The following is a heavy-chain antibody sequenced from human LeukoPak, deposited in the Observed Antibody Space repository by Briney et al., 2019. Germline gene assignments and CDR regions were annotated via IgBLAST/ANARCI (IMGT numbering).Heavy chain of an antibody. CDR2: IRSKAYGGTT. CDR1: GFTFGDYA. Sequence: PGGSLRLSCTASGFTFGDYAMSWVRQAPGKGLEWVGFIRSKAYGGTTEYAASVKGRFTISRDDSKSIAYLQMNSLKTEDTAVYYCTRLRFLEWLFDYWGQGTLVTVSS. V-gene: IGHV3-49*04. D-gene: IGHD3-3*01. J-gene: IGHJ4*02. CDR3: TRLRFLEWLFDY.